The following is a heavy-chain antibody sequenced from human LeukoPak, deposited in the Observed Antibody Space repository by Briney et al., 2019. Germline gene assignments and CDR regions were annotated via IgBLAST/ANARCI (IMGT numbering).Heavy chain of an antibody. CDR1: GVTFSSYS. Sequence: GGSLRLSCAASGVTFSSYSMHWVRQAPGKGLEWVSSISHSSSYIYYADSVKGRFTISRDNAKNSLYLQMNSLRAEDTAVYYCARAYRDAFDIWGQETMVTVSS. CDR3: ARAYRDAFDI. V-gene: IGHV3-21*01. J-gene: IGHJ3*02. CDR2: ISHSSSYI.